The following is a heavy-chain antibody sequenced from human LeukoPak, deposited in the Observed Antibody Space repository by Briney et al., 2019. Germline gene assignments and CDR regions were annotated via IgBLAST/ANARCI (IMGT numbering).Heavy chain of an antibody. CDR2: IRYDGSNK. J-gene: IGHJ4*02. CDR1: GFTFSSYG. Sequence: GGSLRLSCAAFGFTFSSYGMHWVRQAPGKGLEWVAFIRYDGSNKYYADSVKGRFTISRDNSKNTLYLQMNSLRAEDTAVYYCAKDHAKGVVVPAAMGGWGQGTLVTVSS. D-gene: IGHD2-2*01. CDR3: AKDHAKGVVVPAAMGG. V-gene: IGHV3-30*02.